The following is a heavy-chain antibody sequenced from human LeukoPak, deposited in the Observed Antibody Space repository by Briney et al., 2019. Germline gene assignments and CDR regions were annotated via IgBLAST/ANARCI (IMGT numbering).Heavy chain of an antibody. V-gene: IGHV3-74*01. J-gene: IGHJ3*02. CDR2: INSDGSNT. CDR3: ARGGGDHAFDI. Sequence: GGSLRLSCAASGFTFSSYWMHWVRQAPGKGLVWVSRINSDGSNTIYGDSVKGRFTISRDNAKNTLYLQLNSLRAEDTAVYYWARGGGDHAFDIWGQGTMVTVSS. D-gene: IGHD3-16*01. CDR1: GFTFSSYW.